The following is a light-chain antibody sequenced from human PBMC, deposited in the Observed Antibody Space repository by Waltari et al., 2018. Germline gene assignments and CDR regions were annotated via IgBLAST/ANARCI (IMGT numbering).Light chain of an antibody. CDR2: GNT. Sequence: QSVLPQPPSVSGAPGQRVTISCTGTNSNIGAGYDVNWYQQLPGEAPKLLIYGNTNRPSGVPDRVSGSKSGTSASLAITGLQAEDEADYYCQSYDSSLGGSVFGGGTKLTVL. V-gene: IGLV1-40*01. CDR1: NSNIGAGYD. J-gene: IGLJ2*01. CDR3: QSYDSSLGGSV.